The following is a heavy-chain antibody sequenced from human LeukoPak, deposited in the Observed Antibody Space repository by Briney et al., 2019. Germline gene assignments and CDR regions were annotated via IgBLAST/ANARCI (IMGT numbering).Heavy chain of an antibody. D-gene: IGHD3-22*01. CDR3: ARDPYYYDSRGSFDY. CDR1: GFTFSSYS. CDR2: ISSSSSTI. V-gene: IGHV3-48*01. Sequence: GGSLRLSCAASGFTFSSYSMNWVRQAPGKGLEWVSYISSSSSTIYYADSVKGRFTISRDNAKNSLYLQMNSLRAEVTAVYYCARDPYYYDSRGSFDYWGQGTLVTVSS. J-gene: IGHJ4*02.